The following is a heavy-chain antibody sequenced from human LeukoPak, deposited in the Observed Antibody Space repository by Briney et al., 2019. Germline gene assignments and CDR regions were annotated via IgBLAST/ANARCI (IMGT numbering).Heavy chain of an antibody. CDR3: ATGANIAAAGTGLGY. Sequence: ASVKVSCKASGYTFTSYYMHWVRQAPGQGLEWMGIINPSGGSTSYAQKFQGRVTITADKSTSTAYMELSSLRSEDTAVYYCATGANIAAAGTGLGYWGQGTLVIVSS. J-gene: IGHJ4*02. CDR2: INPSGGST. CDR1: GYTFTSYY. D-gene: IGHD6-13*01. V-gene: IGHV1-46*01.